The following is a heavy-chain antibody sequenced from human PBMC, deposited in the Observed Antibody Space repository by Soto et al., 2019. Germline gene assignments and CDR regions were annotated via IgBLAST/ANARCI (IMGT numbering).Heavy chain of an antibody. Sequence: GGSLRLSCAASGFTFDDYAMHWVRQAPGKGLEWVSGISWNSGSIGYADSVKGRFTISRDNAKNSLYLQMNSLRPEDTAFYYCAKDRNYPRDQFHYWGQGTLVTVSS. J-gene: IGHJ4*02. CDR2: ISWNSGSI. CDR1: GFTFDDYA. CDR3: AKDRNYPRDQFHY. V-gene: IGHV3-9*01. D-gene: IGHD1-7*01.